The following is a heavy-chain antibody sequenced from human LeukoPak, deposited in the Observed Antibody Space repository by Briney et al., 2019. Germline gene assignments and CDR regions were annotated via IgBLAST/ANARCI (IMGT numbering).Heavy chain of an antibody. Sequence: GGSLRLSCSASGFTFGEHGMSWFRQAPGKGLEWVGFIKSKAYGGKTEYAASVKGRFTVSRDDSKNIAYLQMNSLKTEDTAVYYCTRDRRVLSGYYDYWGQGTLVTVSS. CDR1: GFTFGEHG. CDR3: TRDRRVLSGYYDY. CDR2: IKSKAYGGKT. D-gene: IGHD3-22*01. J-gene: IGHJ4*02. V-gene: IGHV3-49*03.